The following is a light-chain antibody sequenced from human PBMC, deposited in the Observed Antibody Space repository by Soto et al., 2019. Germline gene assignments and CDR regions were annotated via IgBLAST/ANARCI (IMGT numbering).Light chain of an antibody. CDR2: DVS. Sequence: QSALTQPASVSGSPGQSITISCTGTSSDVGGYNYVSWYQQYPGKAPKLMIYDVSNRPSGVSNRFSGSKYGNTASLTISGLQAEDEADYYCSSYTSSSTLYVFGTGTKLTVL. CDR1: SSDVGGYNY. V-gene: IGLV2-14*01. CDR3: SSYTSSSTLYV. J-gene: IGLJ1*01.